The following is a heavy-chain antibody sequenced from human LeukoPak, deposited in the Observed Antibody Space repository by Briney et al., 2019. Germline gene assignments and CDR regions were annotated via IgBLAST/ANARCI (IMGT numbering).Heavy chain of an antibody. Sequence: GGSLRLSCAASGFTFSDYGMYWVRQAPGKGLEWVAAISYEGSNKYYGDSVKGRITISRDNARNTVDLQMNSLRAEDTAVYYCVKSLDRHYYDIHGPLSHWGQGTLVTVSS. V-gene: IGHV3-30*18. CDR2: ISYEGSNK. J-gene: IGHJ4*02. CDR3: VKSLDRHYYDIHGPLSH. D-gene: IGHD3-22*01. CDR1: GFTFSDYG.